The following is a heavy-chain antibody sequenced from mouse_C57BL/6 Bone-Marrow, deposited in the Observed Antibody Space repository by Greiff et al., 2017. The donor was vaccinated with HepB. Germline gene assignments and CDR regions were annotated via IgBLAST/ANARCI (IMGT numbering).Heavy chain of an antibody. CDR2: ISDGGSYT. D-gene: IGHD2-5*01. CDR3: ARRYSNYGYAMDY. V-gene: IGHV5-4*03. CDR1: GFTFSSYA. J-gene: IGHJ4*01. Sequence: EVQLQESGGGLVKPGGSLKLSCAASGFTFSSYAMSWVRQTPEKRLEWVATISDGGSYTYYPDNVKGRFTISRDNAKNNLYLQMSHLKSEDTAMYYCARRYSNYGYAMDYWGQGTSVTVSS.